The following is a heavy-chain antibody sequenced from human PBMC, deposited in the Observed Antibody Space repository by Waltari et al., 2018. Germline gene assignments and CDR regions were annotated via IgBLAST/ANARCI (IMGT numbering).Heavy chain of an antibody. CDR1: GGSISSTSYY. CDR2: FIYNGNT. V-gene: IGHV4-39*01. D-gene: IGHD2-15*01. Sequence: QLQLQESGPGLVKHSETLSLICSISGGSISSTSYYWGWIRQPPGKGLEWIGSFIYNGNTYYNPSLKSRISFFVDTSKNQFLLQLRSVTAADTAMYYCARPGRVGGGSLMGLDYWGQGTLVTVSS. J-gene: IGHJ4*02. CDR3: ARPGRVGGGSLMGLDY.